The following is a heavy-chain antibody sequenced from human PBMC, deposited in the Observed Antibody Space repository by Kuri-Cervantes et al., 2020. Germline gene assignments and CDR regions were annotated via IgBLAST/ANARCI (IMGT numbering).Heavy chain of an antibody. Sequence: GSLRLSCTVSGGSISSYYWSWIRQPAGKGLEWIGRIYTSGSTNYNPSLKSRVTMSVDTSKNQFSLKLSSVTAADTAVYYCASITLLGGYCVSDWGQGTLVTVSS. CDR2: IYTSGST. D-gene: IGHD3-22*01. J-gene: IGHJ4*02. V-gene: IGHV4-4*07. CDR3: ASITLLGGYCVSD. CDR1: GGSISSYY.